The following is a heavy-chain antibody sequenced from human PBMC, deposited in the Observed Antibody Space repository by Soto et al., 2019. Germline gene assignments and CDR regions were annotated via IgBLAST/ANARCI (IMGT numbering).Heavy chain of an antibody. D-gene: IGHD3-3*01. CDR2: ISYDGSNK. CDR3: AREARQSWNGYYQYDY. Sequence: GGSLRLSCAASGFTFSSYAMHWVRQAPGKGLEWVAVISYDGSNKYYADSVKGRFTISRDNSKNTLYLQMNSLRAEDTAVYYCAREARQSWNGYYQYDYCGQGTLVTVSA. CDR1: GFTFSSYA. V-gene: IGHV3-30-3*01. J-gene: IGHJ4*02.